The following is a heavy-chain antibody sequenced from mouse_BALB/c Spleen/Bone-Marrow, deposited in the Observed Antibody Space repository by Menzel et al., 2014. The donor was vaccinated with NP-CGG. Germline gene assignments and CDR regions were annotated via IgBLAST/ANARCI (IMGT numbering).Heavy chain of an antibody. CDR3: ARSSYVMDY. CDR2: IIYSGST. J-gene: IGHJ4*01. Sequence: LQESGPGLVKPSQSLSLTCTVTGYSITSDYAWNWIRQFPGNKLEWMGYIIYSGSTSYNPSLKSRISITRDTSKNQFFLQLNSVTTEDTATYYCARSSYVMDYWGQGTSVTVSS. CDR1: GYSITSDYA. V-gene: IGHV3-2*02.